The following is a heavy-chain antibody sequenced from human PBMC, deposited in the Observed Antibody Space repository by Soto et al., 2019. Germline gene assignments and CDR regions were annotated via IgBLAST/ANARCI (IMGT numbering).Heavy chain of an antibody. Sequence: QITLKESGPTLVKPTQTLTLTCTFSGFSLSTSGVGVGWIRQPPGKALEWLALIYWDDDKRYSPSLKSRLTIPKDTSKHQVVLTMTNMDPVDTATYYCARRGSTSSLDFWGQGTLVTVSS. CDR2: IYWDDDK. CDR3: ARRGSTSSLDF. D-gene: IGHD6-6*01. J-gene: IGHJ4*02. CDR1: GFSLSTSGVG. V-gene: IGHV2-5*02.